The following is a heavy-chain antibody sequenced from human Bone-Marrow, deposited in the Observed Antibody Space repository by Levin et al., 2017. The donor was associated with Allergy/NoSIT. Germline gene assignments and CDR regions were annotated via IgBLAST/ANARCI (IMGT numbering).Heavy chain of an antibody. J-gene: IGHJ6*03. D-gene: IGHD1-14*01. CDR3: ARDLLTRDLNHPGGYYYYYYMDV. V-gene: IGHV4-59*01. CDR1: GGSLSDFY. CDR2: ISNSGTT. Sequence: SETLSLTCTVSGGSLSDFYWSWIRQPPGKGLEWVAYISNSGTTDFNPSLKSRVTTSVDTSKNQFSLNLSSVTAADTAVYYCARDLLTRDLNHPGGYYYYYYMDVWGIGTTVTVSS.